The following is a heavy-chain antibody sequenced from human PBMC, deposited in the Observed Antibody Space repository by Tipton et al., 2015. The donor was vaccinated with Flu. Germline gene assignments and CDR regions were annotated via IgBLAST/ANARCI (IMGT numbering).Heavy chain of an antibody. CDR3: AQSDYEVLGWFDP. CDR2: INHSGST. V-gene: IGHV4-34*01. CDR1: GGSFSGYY. D-gene: IGHD5-12*01. J-gene: IGHJ5*02. Sequence: TLSLTCAVYGGSFSGYYWSWIRQPPGKGLEWIGEINHSGSTNYNPSLKSRVTISVDTSKNQFSLKLSSVTAADTAVYYCAQSDYEVLGWFDPWGQGTLVTVS.